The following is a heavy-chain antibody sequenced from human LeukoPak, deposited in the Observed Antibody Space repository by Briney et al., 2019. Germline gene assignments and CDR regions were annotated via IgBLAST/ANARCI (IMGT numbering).Heavy chain of an antibody. D-gene: IGHD2-15*01. V-gene: IGHV4-30-2*01. CDR2: IYHSGST. Sequence: PSETLSLTCAVSGGSISSGGYSWSWIRQPPGKGLEWIGYIYHSGSTYYNPSHKSRVTISVDRSKNQFSLKLSSVTAADTAVYYCARGISYCSGGSCYSVPAVDWFDPWGQGTLVTVSS. J-gene: IGHJ5*02. CDR3: ARGISYCSGGSCYSVPAVDWFDP. CDR1: GGSISSGGYS.